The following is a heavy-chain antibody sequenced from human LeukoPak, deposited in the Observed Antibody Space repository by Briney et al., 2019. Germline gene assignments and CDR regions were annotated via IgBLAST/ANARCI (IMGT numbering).Heavy chain of an antibody. CDR1: GYSFTSYW. CDR3: ARSLYDFWSGPKDAFDI. V-gene: IGHV5-51*01. Sequence: GESLKISCKGSGYSFTSYWIGWVRQMPGKGLEWMGIIYPGDSDTRYSPSFQGQVTISADKSISTAYLQWSNLKASDTAMYYCARSLYDFWSGPKDAFDIWGQGTMVTVSS. D-gene: IGHD3-3*01. CDR2: IYPGDSDT. J-gene: IGHJ3*02.